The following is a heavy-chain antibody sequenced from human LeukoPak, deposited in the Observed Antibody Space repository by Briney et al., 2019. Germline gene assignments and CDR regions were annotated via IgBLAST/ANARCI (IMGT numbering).Heavy chain of an antibody. CDR1: GFTFSSYG. D-gene: IGHD4-17*01. V-gene: IGHV3-33*01. J-gene: IGHJ6*02. CDR2: IWYDGSNQ. Sequence: GRSLRLSCAASGFTFSSYGMHWVRQAPGKGLGWVAVIWYDGSNQHCGDSVKGRFTISRDNSKNTLYLQMNSLRAEDTAVYYCAREHYGALYYYGLDVWGQGTTITVSS. CDR3: AREHYGALYYYGLDV.